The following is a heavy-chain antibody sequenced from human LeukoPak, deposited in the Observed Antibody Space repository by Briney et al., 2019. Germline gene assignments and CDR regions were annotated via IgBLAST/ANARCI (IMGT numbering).Heavy chain of an antibody. CDR3: ARDWKTNSFDY. Sequence: PGGSLRLSCAASEFTFTTYGMHWVRQAQGKGLEWVAFIYYDGSNIYYADYVKGRFTISRDISKNTLYLQMDSLRAEDTAIYYCARDWKTNSFDYWGQGTLVTVSS. CDR1: EFTFTTYG. D-gene: IGHD1-1*01. V-gene: IGHV3-33*01. CDR2: IYYDGSNI. J-gene: IGHJ4*02.